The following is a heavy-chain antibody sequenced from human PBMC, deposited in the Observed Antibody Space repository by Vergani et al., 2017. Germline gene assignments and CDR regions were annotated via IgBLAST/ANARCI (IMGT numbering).Heavy chain of an antibody. V-gene: IGHV4-31*03. CDR3: AGGRPENGSGSYYHPFDY. CDR2: IYYSGST. D-gene: IGHD3-10*01. J-gene: IGHJ4*02. Sequence: QVQLQESGPGLVKPSQTLSLTCTVSGGSISSGGYYWSWIRQHPGKGLAWIGYIYYSGSTYYNPSLTSRVTISVDTSKNQFSLKLSSVTAAVPAVYYCAGGRPENGSGSYYHPFDYWGQGTLVTVSS. CDR1: GGSISSGGYY.